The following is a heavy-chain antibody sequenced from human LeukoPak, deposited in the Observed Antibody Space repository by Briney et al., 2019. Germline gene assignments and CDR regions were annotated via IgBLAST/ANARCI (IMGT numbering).Heavy chain of an antibody. CDR3: AKRANRGVLGEFDY. J-gene: IGHJ4*02. V-gene: IGHV3-23*01. Sequence: GGSLRLSCAASGFTFSSYSMNWVRQAPGKGLEWVSAISGSGISTYYADSVKGRFTISRDNSNNTLYLQMSSLRAGDTAVYYCAKRANRGVLGEFDYWGQGTLVTVSS. CDR1: GFTFSSYS. CDR2: ISGSGIST. D-gene: IGHD3-10*01.